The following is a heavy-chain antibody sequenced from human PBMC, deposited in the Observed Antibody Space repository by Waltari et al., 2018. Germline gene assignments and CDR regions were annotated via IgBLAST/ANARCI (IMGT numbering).Heavy chain of an antibody. D-gene: IGHD6-19*01. CDR2: MNPNSGNT. Sequence: QVQLVQSGAEVKKPGASVKVSCKASGYTFTSYDINWVSEAPGQGLEWMGWMNPNSGNTGYAQKFQGRVTMTRNTSISTAYMELSSLRSEDTAVYYCARRRRWLNYYYYYGMDVWGQGTTVTVSS. V-gene: IGHV1-8*01. CDR3: ARRRRWLNYYYYYGMDV. CDR1: GYTFTSYD. J-gene: IGHJ6*02.